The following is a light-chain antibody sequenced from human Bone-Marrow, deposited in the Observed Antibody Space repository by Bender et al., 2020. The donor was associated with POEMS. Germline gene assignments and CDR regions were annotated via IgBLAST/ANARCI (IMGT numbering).Light chain of an antibody. Sequence: QSVLTPPPSVSAAPGQKVTISCSGGISNIGNNYVSWYQQLPGTAPKLLVYEDDRRPSGIPDRFSGSKSGTSATLDITGLQTGDEADYYCQSYDGRVLGGGTKLTVL. CDR1: ISNIGNNY. CDR2: EDD. CDR3: QSYDGRV. V-gene: IGLV1-51*02. J-gene: IGLJ3*02.